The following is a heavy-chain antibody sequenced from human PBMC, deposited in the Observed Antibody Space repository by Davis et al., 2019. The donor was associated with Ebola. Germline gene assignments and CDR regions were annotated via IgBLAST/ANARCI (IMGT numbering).Heavy chain of an antibody. J-gene: IGHJ5*02. D-gene: IGHD3-16*01. Sequence: GESLKISCAASGFTFSDYYMSWIRQAPGKGLEWVSYISSSGSTIYYADSVKGRFTISRDNAKNSLYLQMNSLRAEDTAVYYCARRHRDYVWGSWGQGTLVTVSS. CDR3: ARRHRDYVWGS. V-gene: IGHV3-11*01. CDR2: ISSSGSTI. CDR1: GFTFSDYY.